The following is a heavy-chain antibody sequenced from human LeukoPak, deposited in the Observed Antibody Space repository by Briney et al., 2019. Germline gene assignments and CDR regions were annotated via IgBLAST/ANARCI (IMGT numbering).Heavy chain of an antibody. CDR3: ARVGATPRYYNYYGMDV. J-gene: IGHJ6*02. D-gene: IGHD1-26*01. CDR1: GGSISSSSYY. V-gene: IGHV4-39*07. Sequence: SETLSLTCTVSGGSISSSSYYWGWIRQPPGKGLERIGSIYYSGSTYYNPSLRSRVTISVDTSKNQFSLKLSSVTAADTAVYYCARVGATPRYYNYYGMDVWGQGTTVTVSS. CDR2: IYYSGST.